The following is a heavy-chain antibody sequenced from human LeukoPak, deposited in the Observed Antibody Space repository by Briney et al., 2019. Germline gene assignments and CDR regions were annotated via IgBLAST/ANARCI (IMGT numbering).Heavy chain of an antibody. J-gene: IGHJ4*02. CDR3: ARHGSGSSLDYFDY. Sequence: SETLSLTCTVSGGSISSYYWSWVRQPPGKGLEWIGYIYSSVSTNYNPSLQSRVTISLDTSKNQFSLRLSSVTAADTAVYYCARHGSGSSLDYFDYWGQGTLVTVSS. D-gene: IGHD1-26*01. CDR2: IYSSVST. V-gene: IGHV4-59*08. CDR1: GGSISSYY.